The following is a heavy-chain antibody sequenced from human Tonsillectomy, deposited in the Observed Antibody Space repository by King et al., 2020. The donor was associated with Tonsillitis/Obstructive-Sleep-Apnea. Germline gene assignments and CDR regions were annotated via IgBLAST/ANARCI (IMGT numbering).Heavy chain of an antibody. CDR2: ISYDGSNK. J-gene: IGHJ3*02. Sequence: VQLVESGGGVVQPGRSLRLSCAASGFTFSSYAMRWVRQAPGKGLEWVAVISYDGSNKYYADSVKGRFTISRDNSKNTLYVQMNSLRAGDTAVYYCACSQELFYAFGIWGRGTMVTVSS. V-gene: IGHV3-30*04. CDR1: GFTFSSYA. CDR3: ACSQELFYAFGI. D-gene: IGHD3-10*02.